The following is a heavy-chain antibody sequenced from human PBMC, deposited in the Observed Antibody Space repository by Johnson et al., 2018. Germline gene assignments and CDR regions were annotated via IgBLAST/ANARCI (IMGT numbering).Heavy chain of an antibody. D-gene: IGHD2/OR15-2a*01. J-gene: IGHJ6*02. CDR3: ARGRHRIMGYFYRMDV. CDR1: GFTFDDYA. V-gene: IGHV3-9*01. Sequence: VQLVESGGGLVQPGRSLRLSCAASGFTFDDYAMHWVRQATGKGLEWVSGINWNSGGIGYADSVKGRFTISRDNAKNSLYLEMNSLRPEDTALYYCARGRHRIMGYFYRMDVGGQGTTVTVAS. CDR2: INWNSGGI.